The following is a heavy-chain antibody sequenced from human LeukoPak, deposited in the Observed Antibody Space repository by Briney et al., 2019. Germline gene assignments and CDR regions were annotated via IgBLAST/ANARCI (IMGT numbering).Heavy chain of an antibody. CDR1: GGSISSTTCY. V-gene: IGHV4-39*01. D-gene: IGHD1-26*01. CDR3: VRRLASGDYHPLG. CDR2: IYKNVIT. Sequence: SETLSLTCTVSGGSISSTTCYWGWVRQPPGKGLEWIGSIYKNVITYYNPSLESRVTISVDMSKNQFSLKLNSVTAADTAVYYCVRRLASGDYHPLGWGQGTLVTVSS. J-gene: IGHJ4*02.